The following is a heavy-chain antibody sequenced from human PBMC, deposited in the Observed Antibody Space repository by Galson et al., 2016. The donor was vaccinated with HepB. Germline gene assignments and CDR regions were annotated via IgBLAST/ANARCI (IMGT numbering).Heavy chain of an antibody. CDR3: ARDSDCSGGNCYFDS. J-gene: IGHJ4*03. V-gene: IGHV1-8*01. CDR1: GYSFTNYD. CDR2: MTADNGDT. D-gene: IGHD2-15*01. Sequence: SVKVSCKASGYSFTNYDINWVRQAPGQGLECIGWMTADNGDTGYVEKFKGRVTLTRDTSTETAYMELRSLRSDDTAVYYCARDSDCSGGNCYFDSWGQGTLVTVSS.